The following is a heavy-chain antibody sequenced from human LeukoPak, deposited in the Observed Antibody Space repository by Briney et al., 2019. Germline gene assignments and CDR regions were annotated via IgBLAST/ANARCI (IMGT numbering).Heavy chain of an antibody. CDR3: ARGEGNYFDY. V-gene: IGHV4-59*01. Sequence: PSETLSLTCTVSGGSINNYYWSWIRQPPGKGLEWIGYIYYSGSTNYNPSLKSRVTISVDTSKNQFSLKLSSVTAADTAVYYCARGEGNYFDYWGQGTLVTVSS. J-gene: IGHJ4*02. CDR1: GGSINNYY. CDR2: IYYSGST.